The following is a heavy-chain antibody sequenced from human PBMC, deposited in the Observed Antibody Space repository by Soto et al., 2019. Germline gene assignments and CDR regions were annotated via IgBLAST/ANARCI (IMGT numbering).Heavy chain of an antibody. D-gene: IGHD3-10*01. Sequence: QVQLVESGGGVVQPGRSLRLSCAASGFTFSSYGMPWVRQAPGKGLEWVAVIWYDGSNKYYADSVKGRFTISRDNSKNTLYLQMNSLRAEDTAVYYCARVKGNPYYYYYGMDVWGQGTTVTVSS. CDR3: ARVKGNPYYYYYGMDV. CDR1: GFTFSSYG. J-gene: IGHJ6*02. CDR2: IWYDGSNK. V-gene: IGHV3-33*01.